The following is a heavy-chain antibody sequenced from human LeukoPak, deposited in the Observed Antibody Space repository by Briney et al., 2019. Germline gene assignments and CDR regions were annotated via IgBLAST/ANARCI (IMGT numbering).Heavy chain of an antibody. V-gene: IGHV3-23*01. J-gene: IGHJ4*02. CDR2: ISGSGGST. CDR3: ARGILYPAFYFDY. Sequence: GGSLTLSCAASGFTFSSYDMSGVRQAPGGGLEWVSGISGSGGSTFYAHSVKGRFTISRDNSKSTLFLQMNSLRAEDTAVYYCARGILYPAFYFDYWGQGTLVTVSS. CDR1: GFTFSSYD. D-gene: IGHD3-3*02.